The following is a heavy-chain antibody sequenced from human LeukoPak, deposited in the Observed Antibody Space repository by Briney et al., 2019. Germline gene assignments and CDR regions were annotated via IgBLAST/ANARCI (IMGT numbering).Heavy chain of an antibody. V-gene: IGHV4-38-2*02. CDR1: GYSISSGYY. Sequence: SETLSLTCTVSGYSISSGYYWGWIRQPPGKGLEWIGSIYHSGSPYYNPSLKSRVTISVDTSKNQFSLKLSSVTAADTAVYYCARGSAFDYWGQGTLVTVSS. CDR3: ARGSAFDY. J-gene: IGHJ4*02. CDR2: IYHSGSP. D-gene: IGHD6-25*01.